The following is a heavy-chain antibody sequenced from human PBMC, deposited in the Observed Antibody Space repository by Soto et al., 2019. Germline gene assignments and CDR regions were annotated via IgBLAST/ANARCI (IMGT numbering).Heavy chain of an antibody. D-gene: IGHD6-13*01. J-gene: IGHJ4*02. CDR1: GFTFSSYS. Sequence: EVQLVESGGGLVKPGGSLRVSCAASGFTFSSYSMNWVRQAPGKGLEWVSSISSSNTYIYNADSVKGRFTISRDNANNSLFLQMNSLRAEDTAVYYCARGDGTGLYSSGWSPRYWGQGTLVTVSS. V-gene: IGHV3-21*04. CDR3: ARGDGTGLYSSGWSPRY. CDR2: ISSSNTYI.